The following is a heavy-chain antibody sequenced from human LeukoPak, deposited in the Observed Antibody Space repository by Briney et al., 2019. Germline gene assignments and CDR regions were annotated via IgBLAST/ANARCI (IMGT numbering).Heavy chain of an antibody. Sequence: SVKVSCKASGGTFSSYAISWVRQAPGQGHEWMGRIIPILGIPNYAQKFQGRVTITADKSTTTAYMELSSLRSENTAVYYCARVSYYDSSGYPEYFHHWGQGTLVTVSP. V-gene: IGHV1-69*04. CDR2: IIPILGIP. D-gene: IGHD3-22*01. J-gene: IGHJ1*01. CDR3: ARVSYYDSSGYPEYFHH. CDR1: GGTFSSYA.